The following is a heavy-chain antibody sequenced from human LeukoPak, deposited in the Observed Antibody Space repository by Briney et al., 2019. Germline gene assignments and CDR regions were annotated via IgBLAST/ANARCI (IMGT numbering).Heavy chain of an antibody. Sequence: GGSLRLSCAASGFTFDDYAMHWVRQAPGKGLEWVSGISWNSNSIGYADSVKGRFTVSRDNAKNSLYLQMNSLRAEDMALYYCAKDTRGYYGSGSYFDYWGQGTLVTVSS. CDR1: GFTFDDYA. J-gene: IGHJ4*02. D-gene: IGHD3-10*01. CDR2: ISWNSNSI. V-gene: IGHV3-9*03. CDR3: AKDTRGYYGSGSYFDY.